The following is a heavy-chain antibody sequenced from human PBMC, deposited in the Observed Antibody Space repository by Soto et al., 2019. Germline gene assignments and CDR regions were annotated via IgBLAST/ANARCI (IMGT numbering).Heavy chain of an antibody. CDR1: GFTFSSYA. CDR2: ISYDGSNK. D-gene: IGHD2-2*01. J-gene: IGHJ4*02. Sequence: QVQLVESGGGVVQPGRSLRLSCAASGFTFSSYAMHWVRQAPGKGLEWVAVISYDGSNKYYADSVKGRFTISRDNSKNTLYLQMNSLRAEDTAVYYCASPSPRCSSTSCYLDAPSYWGQGTLVTVSS. V-gene: IGHV3-30-3*01. CDR3: ASPSPRCSSTSCYLDAPSY.